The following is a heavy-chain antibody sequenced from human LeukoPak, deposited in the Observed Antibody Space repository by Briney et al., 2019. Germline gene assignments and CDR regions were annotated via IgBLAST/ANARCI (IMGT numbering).Heavy chain of an antibody. Sequence: SSETLSLTCTVSSGSISSYYWSWIRQPPGKGLEWIGYIYYSGTTDYSPSLESRVTISVDTSNNQFSLKVYSVTAADTAVCYCARSSGAYQSFDYWGQGTLVPVSS. CDR3: ARSSGAYQSFDY. D-gene: IGHD1-26*01. CDR2: IYYSGTT. J-gene: IGHJ4*02. V-gene: IGHV4-59*01. CDR1: SGSISSYY.